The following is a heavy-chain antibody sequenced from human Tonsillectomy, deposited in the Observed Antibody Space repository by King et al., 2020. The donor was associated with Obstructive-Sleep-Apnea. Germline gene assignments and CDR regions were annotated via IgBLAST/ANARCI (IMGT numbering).Heavy chain of an antibody. Sequence: VQLQESGPGLVKPSQTLSLTCTVSGGSISSGDYYWTWIRQHPGKGLEWIGYIYYSGSTYYNPSLKSRVTISVDTSKNQFSLKLSSVTAADTAVYYCATIAYYYDSRGYRKGSYEYYFDYWGQGTLVTVSS. CDR1: GGSISSGDYY. CDR3: ATIAYYYDSRGYRKGSYEYYFDY. CDR2: IYYSGST. J-gene: IGHJ4*02. V-gene: IGHV4-31*03. D-gene: IGHD3-22*01.